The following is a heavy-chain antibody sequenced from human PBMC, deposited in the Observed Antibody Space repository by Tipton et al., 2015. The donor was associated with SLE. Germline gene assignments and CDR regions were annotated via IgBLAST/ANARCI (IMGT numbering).Heavy chain of an antibody. CDR3: TRSGLEYVWGPD. CDR2: VDNSGSA. D-gene: IGHD3-16*01. J-gene: IGHJ4*02. Sequence: TLSLTCTVSGVSVSSYFWSWIRQPPGKGLELIGFVDNSGSAGYTPSLQSRVTISSDTSKNQLSLKLSSVTAADTAVYYCTRSGLEYVWGPDWGQGTLVTVSS. V-gene: IGHV4-59*02. CDR1: GVSVSSYF.